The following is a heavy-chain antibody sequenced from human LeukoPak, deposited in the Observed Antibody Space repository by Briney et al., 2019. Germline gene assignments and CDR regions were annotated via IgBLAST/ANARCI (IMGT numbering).Heavy chain of an antibody. V-gene: IGHV1-18*01. CDR3: ARAGVGATDFDY. CDR1: GYTFTSYG. CDR2: ISAYNGNT. D-gene: IGHD1-26*01. J-gene: IGHJ4*02. Sequence: ASVTVSFKASGYTFTSYGISWVRQAPGQGLEWMGWISAYNGNTNYAQKLQGRVTMTTDTSTSTAYMELRSLRSDDTAVYYCARAGVGATDFDYWGQGTLVTVSS.